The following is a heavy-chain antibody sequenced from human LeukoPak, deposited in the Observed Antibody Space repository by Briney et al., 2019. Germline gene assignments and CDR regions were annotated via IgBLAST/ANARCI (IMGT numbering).Heavy chain of an antibody. CDR1: GYTFTSYG. CDR3: ATPVPWGGRAFDI. V-gene: IGHV1-18*04. J-gene: IGHJ3*02. D-gene: IGHD3-16*01. Sequence: ASVKVSCKXSGYTFTSYGISWVRQAPRQGLEWMGWISAYNGNTNYAQKLQGRVTMTTDTSTSTAYMELRSLRSDDTAVYYCATPVPWGGRAFDIWGQGTMVTVSS. CDR2: ISAYNGNT.